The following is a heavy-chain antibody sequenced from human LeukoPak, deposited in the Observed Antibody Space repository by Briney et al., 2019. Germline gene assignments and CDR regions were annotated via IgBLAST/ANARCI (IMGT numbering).Heavy chain of an antibody. CDR1: GGSISSSHW. J-gene: IGHJ2*01. Sequence: SETLSLTCAVSGGSISSSHWWSWVRQPPGRGLEWTGEIYHSGSTNYSPSLKSRVTLSVDKSKNQFSLKLSSVTAADTAVYYCARTYGSSGLGYFDLWGRGTLVTVSS. CDR2: IYHSGST. V-gene: IGHV4-4*02. D-gene: IGHD6-13*01. CDR3: ARTYGSSGLGYFDL.